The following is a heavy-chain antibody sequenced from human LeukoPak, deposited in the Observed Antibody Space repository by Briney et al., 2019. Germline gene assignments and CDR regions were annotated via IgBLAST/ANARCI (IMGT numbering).Heavy chain of an antibody. CDR1: GFTFDDYA. J-gene: IGHJ4*02. V-gene: IGHV3-9*01. CDR3: SFLGPFDY. D-gene: IGHD2/OR15-2a*01. Sequence: GGSLRLSCAASGFTFDDYAMHWVRQAPGKGLEWVSGISWNSGSIGYADSVKGRFTISRDDSKNTLYLQMNSLKTEDTAVYYCSFLGPFDYWGQGTLVTVSS. CDR2: ISWNSGSI.